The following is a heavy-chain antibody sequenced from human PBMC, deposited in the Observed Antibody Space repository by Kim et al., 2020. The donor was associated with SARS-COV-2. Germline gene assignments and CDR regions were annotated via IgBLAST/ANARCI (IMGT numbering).Heavy chain of an antibody. CDR1: GGSFSGYY. Sequence: SETLSLTCAVYGGSFSGYYWSWIRQPPGKGLEWIGEINHSGSTNYNPSLKSRVTISVDTSKNQFSLKLSSVTAADTAVYYCARGSSSITIFGVVIDTDDWFDPWGQRTLVTVSS. J-gene: IGHJ5*02. V-gene: IGHV4-34*01. CDR2: INHSGST. D-gene: IGHD3-3*01. CDR3: ARGSSSITIFGVVIDTDDWFDP.